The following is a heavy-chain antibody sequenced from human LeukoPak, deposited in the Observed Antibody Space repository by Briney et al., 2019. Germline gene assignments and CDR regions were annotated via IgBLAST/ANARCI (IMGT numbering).Heavy chain of an antibody. CDR3: ARDLYCSNNICYYDSRHHDY. J-gene: IGHJ4*02. CDR2: ISAYNGDT. Sequence: GASVKVSCKASGYTFTSHGISWVRQAPGQGLEWMGWISAYNGDTNFPQKLQGRVTMTTDTSTSTAYMELRSLRSDDSTVYYCARDLYCSNNICYYDSRHHDYWGQGTLVTVSS. D-gene: IGHD2-2*01. V-gene: IGHV1-18*01. CDR1: GYTFTSHG.